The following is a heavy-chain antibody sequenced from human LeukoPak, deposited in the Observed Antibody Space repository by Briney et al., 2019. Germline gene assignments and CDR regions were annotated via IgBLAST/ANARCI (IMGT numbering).Heavy chain of an antibody. Sequence: SETLSLTCTVSGGSISSGGYYWSWIRQHPGKGLEWIGYIYYSGSTYYNPSLKSRVTISVDTSKNQFSLKLSSVTAADTAVYYCARDRFGGSYFDYWGQGTLVTVSS. CDR3: ARDRFGGSYFDY. V-gene: IGHV4-31*03. CDR1: GGSISSGGYY. CDR2: IYYSGST. D-gene: IGHD3-10*01. J-gene: IGHJ4*02.